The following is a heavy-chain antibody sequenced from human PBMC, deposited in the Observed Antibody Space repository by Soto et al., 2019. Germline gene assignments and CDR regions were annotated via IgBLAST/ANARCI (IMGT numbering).Heavy chain of an antibody. J-gene: IGHJ4*02. Sequence: QVQLVQSGAEVKKPGSSVKVSCKASGGTFSSYAISWVRQAPGQGLEWMGGIIPIFGTADYAQKFQGRVTXTADEPRSTAYMELSSLRSEVTAVYYCARNYYGSGSYYIDYWGQGTLVTVSS. CDR1: GGTFSSYA. V-gene: IGHV1-69*12. CDR3: ARNYYGSGSYYIDY. CDR2: IIPIFGTA. D-gene: IGHD3-10*01.